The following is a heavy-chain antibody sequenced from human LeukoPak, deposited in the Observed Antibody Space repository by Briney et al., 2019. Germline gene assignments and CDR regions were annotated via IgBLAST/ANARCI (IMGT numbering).Heavy chain of an antibody. CDR1: GFSFSSYE. CDR2: INHSGST. Sequence: LRLSCAASGFSFSSYEINWVRQPPGKGLEWIGEINHSGSTNYNPSLKSRVTISVDTSKNQFSLKLSSVTAADTAVYYCARGVVATTRDYYYYYMDVWGKGTTVTVSS. V-gene: IGHV4-34*01. D-gene: IGHD5-12*01. J-gene: IGHJ6*03. CDR3: ARGVVATTRDYYYYYMDV.